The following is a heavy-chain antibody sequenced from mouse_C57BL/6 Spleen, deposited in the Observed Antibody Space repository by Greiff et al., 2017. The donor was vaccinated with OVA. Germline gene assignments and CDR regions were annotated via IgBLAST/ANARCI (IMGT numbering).Heavy chain of an antibody. Sequence: QVQLQQPGAELVKPGASVKMSCKASGYTFTSYWITWVKQRPGQGLEWIGDIYPGSGSTNYNEKFKSKATLTVDTSSSTAYMQLSSLTSEDYAVYYCARGGDGYYVYAMDYWGQGTSVTVSS. V-gene: IGHV1-55*01. J-gene: IGHJ4*01. D-gene: IGHD2-3*01. CDR1: GYTFTSYW. CDR2: IYPGSGST. CDR3: ARGGDGYYVYAMDY.